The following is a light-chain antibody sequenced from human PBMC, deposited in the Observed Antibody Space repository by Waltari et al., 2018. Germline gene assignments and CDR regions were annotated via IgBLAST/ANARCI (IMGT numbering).Light chain of an antibody. Sequence: SSALTQPPSVSVAPGPAATIPCGGDNIANKSVNWYQHRPGQAPVLVIYYDHDRPSGIPERFSGSNSGNTATLTISSVEAGDEADYYCQVWDNAVNQGVFGPGTKVTVL. J-gene: IGLJ1*01. V-gene: IGLV3-21*01. CDR2: YDH. CDR3: QVWDNAVNQGV. CDR1: NIANKS.